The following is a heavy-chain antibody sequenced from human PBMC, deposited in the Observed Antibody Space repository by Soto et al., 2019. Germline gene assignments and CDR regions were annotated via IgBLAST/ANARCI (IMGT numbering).Heavy chain of an antibody. CDR3: AREGVAAAAGRSPPYYYYGMDV. CDR1: GFTVSSNY. Sequence: EVQLVESGGGLVQPGGSLRLSCAASGFTVSSNYMSWVRQAPGKGLEWVSVIYSGGSTYYADSVKGRFTISRDNSKNTLYLQMNSLRAEDTAVYYCAREGVAAAAGRSPPYYYYGMDVWGQGTTVTVSS. J-gene: IGHJ6*02. V-gene: IGHV3-66*01. D-gene: IGHD6-13*01. CDR2: IYSGGST.